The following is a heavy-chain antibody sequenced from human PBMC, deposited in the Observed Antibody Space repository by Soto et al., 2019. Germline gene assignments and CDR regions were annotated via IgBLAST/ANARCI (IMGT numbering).Heavy chain of an antibody. J-gene: IGHJ4*02. CDR2: ISSSSSYI. CDR1: GFTFSSYS. V-gene: IGHV3-21*01. CDR3: ARAALYHTRRLAAVNYFDY. D-gene: IGHD6-13*01. Sequence: GGSLRLSCAASGFTFSSYSMNWVRQAPGKGLEWVSSISSSSSYIYYADSVKGRFTISRDNAKNSLYLQMNSLRAEDTAVYYCARAALYHTRRLAAVNYFDYWGQGTLVTVSS.